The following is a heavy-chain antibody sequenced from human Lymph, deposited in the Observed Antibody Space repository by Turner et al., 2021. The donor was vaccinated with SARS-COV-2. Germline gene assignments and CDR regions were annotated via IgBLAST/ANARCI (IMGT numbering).Heavy chain of an antibody. CDR1: GFTFSSYA. Sequence: EVQLLESGGCLVQPVWLLRLSGAAAGFTFSSYAMSWVRQDPGKGLEWVAAISDSGGTKYNADLVRGRFTISSNNNKHTLYLLRTSLRAEDTVVYYCANLYSSSAEGDPWGQGTLVTVSS. J-gene: IGHJ5*02. V-gene: IGHV3-23*01. D-gene: IGHD6-6*01. CDR2: ISDSGGTK. CDR3: ANLYSSSAEGDP.